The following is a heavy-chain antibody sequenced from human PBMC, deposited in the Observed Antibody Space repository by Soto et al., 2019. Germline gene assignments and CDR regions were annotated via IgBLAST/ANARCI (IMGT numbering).Heavy chain of an antibody. CDR1: EFAFSSYW. CDR3: ARDVSPGSSGLYFDAFDF. Sequence: EVQLVESGGGLVQPGGSLTLSCAASEFAFSSYWMTWVRQAPGKGLEWVANIRKDGSQRSYLDSVRGRFTISRDNSKNSLYLQMNSLRAEDTALYFCARDVSPGSSGLYFDAFDFWGQGTMVTVSS. D-gene: IGHD6-25*01. J-gene: IGHJ3*01. CDR2: IRKDGSQR. V-gene: IGHV3-7*05.